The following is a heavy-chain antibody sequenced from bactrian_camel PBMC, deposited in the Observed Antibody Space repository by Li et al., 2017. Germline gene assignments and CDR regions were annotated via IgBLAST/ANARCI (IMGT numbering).Heavy chain of an antibody. CDR1: SHPYKQYG. CDR3: AADSVNLQLARWYSY. V-gene: IGHV3S53*01. CDR2: LASDGSS. D-gene: IGHD7*01. J-gene: IGHJ4*01. Sequence: HVQLVESGGGSVQAGGSLRLSCDLSSHPYKQYGLAWFRQAPGKAREGVAGLASDGSSIYANSLKGRFSISKDNARNTVYPQMDSLNHEDTGTYYCAADSVNLQLARWYSYWGQGTQVTVS.